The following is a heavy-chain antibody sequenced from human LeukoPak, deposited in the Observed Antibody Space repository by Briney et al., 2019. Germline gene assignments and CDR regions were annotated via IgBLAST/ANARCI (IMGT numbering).Heavy chain of an antibody. V-gene: IGHV4-30-4*01. J-gene: IGHJ4*02. CDR2: IYHSGST. D-gene: IGHD5-24*01. CDR3: ARGRDGYIFDY. Sequence: PSQTLSLTCTVSGGSISSGDYYWSWIRQPPGKGLEWIGYIYHSGSTFYNPSLKSRVTISVDTSKNQFSLKLSSVTAADTAVYYCARGRDGYIFDYWGQGTLVTVSS. CDR1: GGSISSGDYY.